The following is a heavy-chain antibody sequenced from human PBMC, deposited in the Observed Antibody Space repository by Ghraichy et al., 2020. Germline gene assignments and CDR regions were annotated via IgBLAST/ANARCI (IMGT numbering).Heavy chain of an antibody. Sequence: SQTLSLTCTVSGVSVSSDRYYWGWIRQPPGKGLEWVGSIYFGGNTYYNPSLTSRVTMDTSKNQFSLKLTSVTASDTAVYYCARRPAGSHFGAFDIWGQGTMFTFSP. D-gene: IGHD1-26*01. V-gene: IGHV4-39*01. J-gene: IGHJ3*02. CDR3: ARRPAGSHFGAFDI. CDR1: GVSVSSDRYY. CDR2: IYFGGNT.